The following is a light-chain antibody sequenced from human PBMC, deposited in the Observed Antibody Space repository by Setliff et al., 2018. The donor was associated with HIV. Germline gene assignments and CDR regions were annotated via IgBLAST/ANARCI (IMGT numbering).Light chain of an antibody. CDR1: SRDIGSYKR. Sequence: QSVLTQPPSVSGSPGQSVTISCTGTSRDIGSYKRVSWYRQPPGTAPQLVIYDINSRPSGVSHRFSGSRSGNTASLTISGLRAEDEAVYYCSSYSESIALVFGGGTKVTVL. CDR2: DIN. CDR3: SSYSESIALV. J-gene: IGLJ2*01. V-gene: IGLV2-18*02.